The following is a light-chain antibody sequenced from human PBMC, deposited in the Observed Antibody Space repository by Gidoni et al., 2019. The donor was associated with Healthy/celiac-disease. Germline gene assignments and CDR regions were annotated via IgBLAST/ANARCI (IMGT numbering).Light chain of an antibody. V-gene: IGLV3-21*03. Sequence: SYVLTQPPSVSVAPGKPARTTCGGNNIGSTSVHWYQQKPGQAPVLVVHDDGDRPSGIPERFSGSNSGNTATLIISGVEAGDEADYYCHVWDSSSDHVVFGGGTKLTVL. CDR3: HVWDSSSDHVV. CDR1: NIGSTS. CDR2: DDG. J-gene: IGLJ2*01.